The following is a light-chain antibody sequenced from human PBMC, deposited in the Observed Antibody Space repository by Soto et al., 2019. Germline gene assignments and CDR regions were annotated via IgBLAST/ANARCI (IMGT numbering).Light chain of an antibody. V-gene: IGKV3-15*01. Sequence: EIVMTQSPTTLSVSPWERATLSCRASQSVSTNLAWYQQKPGQVPSLLIYAASTLQSGVPSRFSGSGSGTDFTLTISSLQPEDFAIYYCQQLNYYPITFGQGTRLEIK. J-gene: IGKJ5*01. CDR1: QSVSTN. CDR2: AAS. CDR3: QQLNYYPIT.